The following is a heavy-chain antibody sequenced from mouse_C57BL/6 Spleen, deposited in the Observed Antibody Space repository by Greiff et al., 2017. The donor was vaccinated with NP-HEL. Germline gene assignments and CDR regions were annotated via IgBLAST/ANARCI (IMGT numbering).Heavy chain of an antibody. CDR3: ASDYDGYYSWFAY. CDR1: GYTFTDYN. CDR2: INPNNGGT. J-gene: IGHJ3*01. Sequence: EVQLQQSGPELVKPGASVKMSCKASGYTFTDYNMHWVKQSHGKSLEWIGYINPNNGGTSYNQKFKGKATLTVNKSSSTAYMELRSLTSEDSAVYYCASDYDGYYSWFAYWGQRTLVTVSA. V-gene: IGHV1-22*01. D-gene: IGHD2-3*01.